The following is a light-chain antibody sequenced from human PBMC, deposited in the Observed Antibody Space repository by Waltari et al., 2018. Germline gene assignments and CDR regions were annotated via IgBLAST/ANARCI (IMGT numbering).Light chain of an antibody. CDR1: QSVSSN. J-gene: IGKJ5*01. CDR2: GAS. CDR3: QQYNNWPPIT. V-gene: IGKV3-15*01. Sequence: EIVMTQSPATLSVSPAERATLSCRASQSVSSNLAWYQQKPGQAPRPLSYGASTRATGIPARFSGSGSGTEFTLTVRSLQSEEFAVYYCQQYNNWPPITFGQGTRLEIK.